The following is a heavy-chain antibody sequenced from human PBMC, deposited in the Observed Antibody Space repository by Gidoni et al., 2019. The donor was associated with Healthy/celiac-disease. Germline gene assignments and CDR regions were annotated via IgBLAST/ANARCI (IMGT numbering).Heavy chain of an antibody. Sequence: WMSWVRQAPGKGLEWVANIKQDGSEKYYVDSVKGRFTISRDNAKNSLYLQMNSLRAEDTAVYYCARDFTSYGDPYEDDFDIWGQGTMVTVSS. V-gene: IGHV3-7*03. CDR2: IKQDGSEK. CDR1: W. CDR3: ARDFTSYGDPYEDDFDI. D-gene: IGHD4-17*01. J-gene: IGHJ3*02.